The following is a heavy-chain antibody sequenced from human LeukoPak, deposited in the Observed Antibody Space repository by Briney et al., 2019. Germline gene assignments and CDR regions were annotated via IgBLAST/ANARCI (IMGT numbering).Heavy chain of an antibody. CDR3: ASSPVLRYFDLLSPFDY. Sequence: PGGSLRLSCAASGFTFSSYWMSWVRQAPGKGLEWVANIKRNGSEKYYVDSVKGRFTISRDNAKNSLYLQMNSLRAEDTAVYYCASSPVLRYFDLLSPFDYWGQGTLVTVSS. D-gene: IGHD3-9*01. CDR2: IKRNGSEK. CDR1: GFTFSSYW. V-gene: IGHV3-7*01. J-gene: IGHJ4*02.